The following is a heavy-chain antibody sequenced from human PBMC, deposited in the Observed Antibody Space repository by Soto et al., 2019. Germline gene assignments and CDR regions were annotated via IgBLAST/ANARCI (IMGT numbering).Heavy chain of an antibody. V-gene: IGHV3-30*18. Sequence: GGSLRLSCAASGFTFSDYAMHWVRQAPGKGLEWVAVVSHDGRNTHYADSVKGRFTTSRDSSKNKVSLEMTSLRAEDTAVYYCAKGGRQWLVTSDFNYWGQGALVTVSS. CDR1: GFTFSDYA. J-gene: IGHJ4*02. D-gene: IGHD6-19*01. CDR3: AKGGRQWLVTSDFNY. CDR2: VSHDGRNT.